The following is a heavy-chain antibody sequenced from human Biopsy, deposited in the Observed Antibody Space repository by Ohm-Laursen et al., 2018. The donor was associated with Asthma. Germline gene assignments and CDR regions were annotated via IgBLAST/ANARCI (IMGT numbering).Heavy chain of an antibody. CDR2: SNPSGGST. CDR3: ARAGALIVGATMGY. J-gene: IGHJ4*02. D-gene: IGHD1-26*01. Sequence: SVKVSCKVSGYTFTSYYMHWVRQAPGHGLEWMGISNPSGGSTIYAQKIQGRVTITRDTSTSTVYMELSSLRSEDTAVYYRARAGALIVGATMGYWGQGTLVTVSS. CDR1: GYTFTSYY. V-gene: IGHV1-46*01.